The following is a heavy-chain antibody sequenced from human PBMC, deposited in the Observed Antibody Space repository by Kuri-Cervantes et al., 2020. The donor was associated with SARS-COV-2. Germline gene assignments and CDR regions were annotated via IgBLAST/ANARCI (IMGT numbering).Heavy chain of an antibody. CDR3: AKDWDSRGYYLFDH. CDR1: GFTVSSNA. V-gene: IGHV3-23*01. CDR2: LSGSGVST. D-gene: IGHD3-22*01. Sequence: GGFLWRNCISSGFTVSSNAMSWVRQAPGKGLEWVSGLSGSGVSTYYAESVKGRFTISRDNSKNTLYLQMNSLRAEGTAVYYCAKDWDSRGYYLFDHWVQGTLVTVSS. J-gene: IGHJ4*02.